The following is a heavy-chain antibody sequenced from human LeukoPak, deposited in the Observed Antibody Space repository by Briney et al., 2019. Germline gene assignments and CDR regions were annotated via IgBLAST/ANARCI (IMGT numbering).Heavy chain of an antibody. CDR2: ISYDGSNK. CDR1: GFTFSSYG. J-gene: IGHJ1*01. CDR3: AKDFNMIVVNWAYFQH. Sequence: GGSLRLSCAASGFTFSSYGMHWVRQAPGKGLEWVAVISYDGSNKYYADSVKGRFTISRDNSKNTLYLQMNSLRAEDTAVYYCAKDFNMIVVNWAYFQHWGQGTLVTVSS. D-gene: IGHD3-22*01. V-gene: IGHV3-30*18.